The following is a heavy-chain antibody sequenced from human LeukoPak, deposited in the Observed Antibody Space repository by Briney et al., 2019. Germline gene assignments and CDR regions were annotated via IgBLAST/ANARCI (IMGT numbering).Heavy chain of an antibody. J-gene: IGHJ4*02. CDR2: IYYSGIT. CDR1: GGSIRSSDYY. D-gene: IGHD3-10*01. CDR3: ARLRRFGVPV. V-gene: IGHV4-39*01. Sequence: SETLSLTCTVSGGSIRSSDYYWDWIRQPPGKGLEWIGNIYYSGITYYNPSLKSRVTISVDTSKNQFSLKLSSVTAADTAVYYCARLRRFGVPVWGQGTLVTVSS.